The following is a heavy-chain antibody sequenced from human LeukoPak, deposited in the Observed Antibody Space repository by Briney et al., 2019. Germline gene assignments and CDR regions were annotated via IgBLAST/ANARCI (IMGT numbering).Heavy chain of an antibody. D-gene: IGHD6-13*01. CDR1: GFTFSNYA. V-gene: IGHV3-23*01. CDR2: ISASGGGT. Sequence: GGSLRLSCAASGFTFSNYAMSWVRQAPGQGLEWVSGISASGGGTYYADSVKGRFTLSRDNSKNTLYLQMNSLRAEDTAVYYCAKLQRIAAAGEDWFDPWGQGTLVTVSS. CDR3: AKLQRIAAAGEDWFDP. J-gene: IGHJ5*02.